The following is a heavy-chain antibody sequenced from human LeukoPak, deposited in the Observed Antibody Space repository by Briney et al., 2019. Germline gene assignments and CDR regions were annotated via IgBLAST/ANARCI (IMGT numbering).Heavy chain of an antibody. J-gene: IGHJ4*02. V-gene: IGHV3-30*18. CDR3: AKDPAAEYYFDY. CDR2: ISCDGSNK. CDR1: GFTFSSYG. Sequence: GGSLRLSCAASGFTFSSYGMHWVRQAPGKGLEWVAVISCDGSNKYYADSVKGRFTISRDNSKNTLYLQMNSLRAEDTAVYYCAKDPAAEYYFDYWGQGTLVTVSS.